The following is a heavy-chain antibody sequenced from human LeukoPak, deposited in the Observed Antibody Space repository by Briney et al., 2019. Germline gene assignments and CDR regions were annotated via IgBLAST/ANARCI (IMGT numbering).Heavy chain of an antibody. J-gene: IGHJ5*02. CDR1: GGTLNTHI. D-gene: IGHD1-1*01. CDR2: ITPIIDVS. Sequence: SVKVSCKASGGTLNTHIFTWVRQAPGQGLEWMGKITPIIDVSKYAQKFQGRLTITADKSTATVYMELSGLKSEDTAVYYCARVNLRGSQYNWFDPWGQGTLVTVSS. V-gene: IGHV1-69*02. CDR3: ARVNLRGSQYNWFDP.